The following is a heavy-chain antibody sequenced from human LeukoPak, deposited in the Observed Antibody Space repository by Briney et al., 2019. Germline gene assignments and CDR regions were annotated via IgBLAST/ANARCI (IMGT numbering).Heavy chain of an antibody. Sequence: ASVKVSCKASGGTFSSYAISWVRQAPGQGLEWMGIINPSGGSTSYAQKFQGRVTMTRDTSTSTVYMELSSLRSEDTAVYYCARALTGGYEFDYWGQGTLVTVSS. D-gene: IGHD5-12*01. CDR1: GGTFSSYA. V-gene: IGHV1-46*01. J-gene: IGHJ4*02. CDR2: INPSGGST. CDR3: ARALTGGYEFDY.